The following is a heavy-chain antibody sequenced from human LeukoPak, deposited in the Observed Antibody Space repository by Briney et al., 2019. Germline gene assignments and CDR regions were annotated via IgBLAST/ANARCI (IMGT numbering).Heavy chain of an antibody. V-gene: IGHV3-48*01. Sequence: GGSLRLSCAASGFTFSSYSMNWVRQASGKGLEWVSYISSSSSTIYYADSVKGRFTISRDNAKNSLYLQMNSLRAEDTAVYYCARDVGWELPDYWGQGTLVTVSS. CDR3: ARDVGWELPDY. CDR1: GFTFSSYS. D-gene: IGHD1-26*01. J-gene: IGHJ4*02. CDR2: ISSSSSTI.